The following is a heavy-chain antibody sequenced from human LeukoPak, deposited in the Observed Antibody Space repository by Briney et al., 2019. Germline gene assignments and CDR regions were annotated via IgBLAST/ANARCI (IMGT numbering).Heavy chain of an antibody. D-gene: IGHD5-12*01. CDR2: IWYDGSNK. CDR1: GFTFRTYA. CDR3: ARGHYSGYDFAIDY. J-gene: IGHJ4*02. V-gene: IGHV3-33*08. Sequence: PGRSLRLSCAASGFTFRTYAMHWVRQAPGKGLEWVAVIWYDGSNKYYADSVKGRFTISRDNSKNTLYLQMNSLRAEDTAVYYCARGHYSGYDFAIDYWGQGTLVTVSS.